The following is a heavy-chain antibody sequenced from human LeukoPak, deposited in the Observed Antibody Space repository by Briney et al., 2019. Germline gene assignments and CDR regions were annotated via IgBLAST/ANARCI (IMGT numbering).Heavy chain of an antibody. CDR1: GGSISSGGYY. Sequence: SQTLSLTCTISGGSISSGGYYWSWIRQHPGKGLEWIGYIYYSGSTYYNPSLKSRVTISVDTSKNQFSLKLSSVTAADTAVYYCATVGVPAAIRRGYYYYMDVWGKGTTVTVSS. D-gene: IGHD2-2*02. J-gene: IGHJ6*03. CDR2: IYYSGST. V-gene: IGHV4-31*03. CDR3: ATVGVPAAIRRGYYYYMDV.